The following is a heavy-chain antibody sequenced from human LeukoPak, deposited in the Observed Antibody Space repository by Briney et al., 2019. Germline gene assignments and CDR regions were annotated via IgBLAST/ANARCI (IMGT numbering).Heavy chain of an antibody. CDR1: GGSISSSSYY. D-gene: IGHD3-3*01. J-gene: IGHJ6*03. V-gene: IGHV4-39*07. Sequence: SETLSLTCTVSGGSISSSSYYWGWIRQPPGKGLEWIGSIYYSGSTYYNPSLKSRVTISVDTSKNQFSLKLSSVTAADTAVYYCADSLRFYYYMDVWGKGTTVTVSS. CDR2: IYYSGST. CDR3: ADSLRFYYYMDV.